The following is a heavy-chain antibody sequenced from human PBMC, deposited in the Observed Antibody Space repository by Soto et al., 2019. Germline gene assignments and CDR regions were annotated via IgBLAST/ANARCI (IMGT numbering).Heavy chain of an antibody. D-gene: IGHD1-1*01. CDR3: AKDKGVFNWATSYFDY. V-gene: IGHV3-30*18. J-gene: IGHJ4*02. CDR1: GFTFSNYA. Sequence: GGSLRLSCAASGFTFSNYAMHWVRQAPGKGLEWVALTSYDGNNEYYTDSVKGRFTVSRDNSKNTLFLQMNSPRPEDTAVYYCAKDKGVFNWATSYFDYWGQGALVTVSS. CDR2: TSYDGNNE.